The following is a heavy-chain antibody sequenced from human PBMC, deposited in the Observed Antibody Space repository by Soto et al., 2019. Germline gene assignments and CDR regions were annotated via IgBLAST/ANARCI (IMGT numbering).Heavy chain of an antibody. CDR1: GFTFSRYS. V-gene: IGHV3-48*01. D-gene: IGHD6-13*01. CDR3: AKDKGITAQKYYFDY. J-gene: IGHJ4*02. Sequence: PGGSLRLSCAASGFTFSRYSMNWVRQAPGKGLEWVSYISSSSSTIYYADSVKGRFTISRDNSKNTLYLQMNSLTAEDTALYYCAKDKGITAQKYYFDYWGQGTLVTVSS. CDR2: ISSSSSTI.